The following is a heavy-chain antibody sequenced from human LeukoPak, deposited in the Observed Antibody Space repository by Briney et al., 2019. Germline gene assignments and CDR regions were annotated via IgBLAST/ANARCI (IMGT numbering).Heavy chain of an antibody. CDR3: ASSSYYGSGSNLGNYYYYYMDV. CDR1: GDSISDYY. V-gene: IGHV4-4*08. Sequence: SETLSLTCTVSGDSISDYYWSWIRQPPGKGLEWIGYMYSSGSTHYKPSLKSRVTISVDTSKNQFSLKLSSVTAADTAVYYCASSSYYGSGSNLGNYYYYYMDVWGKGTTVTVSS. J-gene: IGHJ6*03. D-gene: IGHD3-10*01. CDR2: MYSSGST.